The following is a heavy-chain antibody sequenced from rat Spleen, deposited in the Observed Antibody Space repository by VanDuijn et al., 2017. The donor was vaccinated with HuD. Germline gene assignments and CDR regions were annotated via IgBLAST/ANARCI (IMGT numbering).Heavy chain of an antibody. CDR3: ASPTSGY. J-gene: IGHJ2*01. CDR1: GFTFSSYW. V-gene: IGHV5-58*01. D-gene: IGHD4-3*01. CDR2: INPDGGST. Sequence: EVQLVATGGGLVQPGRSLKLSCVASGFTFSSYWMYWVRQAPGKGLEWISSINPDGGSTSYPDSVKGRFTISRDNAKSTLYLQMDSLRSEDTATYYCASPTSGYWGQGVMVTVSS.